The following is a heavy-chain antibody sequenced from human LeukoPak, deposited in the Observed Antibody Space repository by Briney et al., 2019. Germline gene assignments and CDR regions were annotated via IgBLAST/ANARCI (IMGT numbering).Heavy chain of an antibody. J-gene: IGHJ4*02. V-gene: IGHV1-69*01. CDR3: ARDPGIAAAGTRDFSFDY. CDR1: GGTFSSYA. Sequence: ASVKVSCKASGGTFSSYAISWVRQAPGQGLEWMGGIILIFGTANYAQKFQGRVTITADESTSTAYMELSSLRSEDTAVYYCARDPGIAAAGTRDFSFDYWGQGTLVTVSS. CDR2: IILIFGTA. D-gene: IGHD6-13*01.